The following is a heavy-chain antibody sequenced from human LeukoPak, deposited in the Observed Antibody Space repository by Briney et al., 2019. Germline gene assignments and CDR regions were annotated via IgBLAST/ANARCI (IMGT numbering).Heavy chain of an antibody. Sequence: GGSLRLSCAASGFTFSTYAMGWVRQAPGKGLEWVSSIIISGGGTYYADSVKGRFTISRDNSKNTLYLQMSSLRAEDTAVYYCAKGSNYGFGYYFDYWGQGTLVTVSS. CDR1: GFTFSTYA. J-gene: IGHJ4*02. CDR2: IIISGGGT. D-gene: IGHD3-10*01. V-gene: IGHV3-23*01. CDR3: AKGSNYGFGYYFDY.